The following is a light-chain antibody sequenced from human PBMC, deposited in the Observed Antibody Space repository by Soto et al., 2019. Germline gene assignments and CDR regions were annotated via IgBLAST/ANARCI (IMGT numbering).Light chain of an antibody. CDR2: GNT. Sequence: QAVVTQPPSVSGAPGQRVTISCTGSNSNIGAGYDVHWYQQLPGTAPKLLIYGNTNRPSGVPDRFSGSKSGTSASLAITGLQAEDEADYYCSSYTSSSTLFGTGTKLTVL. CDR3: SSYTSSSTL. J-gene: IGLJ1*01. CDR1: NSNIGAGYD. V-gene: IGLV1-40*01.